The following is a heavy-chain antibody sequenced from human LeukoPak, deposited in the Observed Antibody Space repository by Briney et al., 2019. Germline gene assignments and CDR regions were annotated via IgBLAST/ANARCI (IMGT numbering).Heavy chain of an antibody. CDR2: IIPIFGTA. CDR1: GGTFSSYA. Sequence: SVKVSFKASGGTFSSYAISWVRQAPGQGLEWMGGIIPIFGTANYAQKFQGRVTITADESTSTAYMELSSLRSEDTAVYYCAREAERDLYYFDYWGQGTLVTVSS. D-gene: IGHD1-1*01. J-gene: IGHJ4*02. CDR3: AREAERDLYYFDY. V-gene: IGHV1-69*01.